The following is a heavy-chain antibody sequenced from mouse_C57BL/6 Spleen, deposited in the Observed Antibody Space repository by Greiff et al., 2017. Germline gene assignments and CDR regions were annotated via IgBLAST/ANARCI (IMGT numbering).Heavy chain of an antibody. D-gene: IGHD4-1*01. V-gene: IGHV3-6*01. CDR3: AREGELGRYFGV. CDR1: GYSITSGYY. Sequence: EVKLMESGPGLVKPSQSLSLTCSVTGYSITSGYYWNWIRQFPGNKLEWRGYISYDGSNNYNPSFKNRISITRDTSKNQFFLKLNSVTTEDTATYYCAREGELGRYFGVWGTGTTVTVSS. CDR2: ISYDGSN. J-gene: IGHJ1*03.